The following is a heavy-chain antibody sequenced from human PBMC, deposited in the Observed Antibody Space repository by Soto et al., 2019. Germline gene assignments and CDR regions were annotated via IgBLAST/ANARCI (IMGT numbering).Heavy chain of an antibody. CDR1: GYTFTGYY. J-gene: IGHJ4*02. Sequence: ASVKVSCKASGYTFTGYYMHWVRQAPGQGLEWMGWINPNSGGTNYAQKFQGWVTMTRDTSISTAYMELSRLRSDDTAVYYCARESYSSSSPFDYWGQGTLVTVSS. CDR3: ARESYSSSSPFDY. CDR2: INPNSGGT. V-gene: IGHV1-2*04. D-gene: IGHD6-6*01.